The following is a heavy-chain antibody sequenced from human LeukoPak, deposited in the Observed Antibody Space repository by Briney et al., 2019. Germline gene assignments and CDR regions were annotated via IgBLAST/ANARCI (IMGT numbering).Heavy chain of an antibody. CDR3: AREVTMIVVVITHYYYYGMDV. CDR2: ISSSRSSI. V-gene: IGHV3-11*04. J-gene: IGHJ6*02. CDR1: GFSFSDYY. Sequence: PGGSLRLSCAASGFSFSDYYMTWIRQAPGKGLEWVSYISSSRSSIYYADSVKGRFTISRDNAKNSLYLQMNSLRAEDTAVYYCAREVTMIVVVITHYYYYGMDVWGQGTTVTVSS. D-gene: IGHD3-22*01.